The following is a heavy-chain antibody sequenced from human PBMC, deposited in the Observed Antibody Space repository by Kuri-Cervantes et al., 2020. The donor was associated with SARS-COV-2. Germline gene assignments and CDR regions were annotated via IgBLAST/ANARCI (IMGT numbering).Heavy chain of an antibody. CDR1: GYTFTSYY. CDR3: ARLSGYTSLYYYGMDV. CDR2: INPSGGST. Sequence: ASVKVSCKASGYTFTSYYMHRVRQAPGQGLEWMGIINPSGGSTSYAQKFQGRVTMTRDTSTSTVYMELSSLRSDDTAVYYCARLSGYTSLYYYGMDVWGQGTTVTVSS. D-gene: IGHD5-24*01. V-gene: IGHV1-46*01. J-gene: IGHJ6*02.